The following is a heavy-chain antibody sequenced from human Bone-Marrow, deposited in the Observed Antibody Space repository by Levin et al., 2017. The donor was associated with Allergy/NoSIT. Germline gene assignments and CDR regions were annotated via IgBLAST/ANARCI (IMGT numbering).Heavy chain of an antibody. Sequence: GESLKISCAASGFTFSSYWMSWVRQAPGKGLEWVANIKQDGSEKYYVDSVKGRFTISRDNAKNSLYLQMNSLRAEDTAVYYCARDAHFDWLLDFDYWGQGTLVTVSS. D-gene: IGHD3-9*01. CDR2: IKQDGSEK. V-gene: IGHV3-7*04. J-gene: IGHJ4*02. CDR3: ARDAHFDWLLDFDY. CDR1: GFTFSSYW.